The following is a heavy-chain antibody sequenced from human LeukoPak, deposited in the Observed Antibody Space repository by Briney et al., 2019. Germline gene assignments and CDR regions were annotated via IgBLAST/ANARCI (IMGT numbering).Heavy chain of an antibody. CDR1: GFTFTTYG. CDR2: ISTYTGNT. D-gene: IGHD3-10*01. V-gene: IGHV1-18*01. J-gene: IGHJ4*02. Sequence: ASVKVSCKASGFTFTTYGISWVRQAPGHGLEWMGWISTYTGNTKYAQKLQGRVTMTSDTSTNTAYMELRSLRSDDTAVYYCARDPGSYYNSAGGFDYWGQGTLLIVS. CDR3: ARDPGSYYNSAGGFDY.